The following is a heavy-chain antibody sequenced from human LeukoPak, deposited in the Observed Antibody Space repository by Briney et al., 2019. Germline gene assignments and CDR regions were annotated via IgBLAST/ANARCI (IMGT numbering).Heavy chain of an antibody. D-gene: IGHD2-21*01. V-gene: IGHV3-23*01. Sequence: PGGSLRLSCAASGFTFSSYGMSWVRQAPGKGLERVSAISGSDGSTYYADSVKGRFTISRDNSKNTLYLQMNSLRAEDTAVYYSAKDLFRGRSYPIARNYYYYMDVWGKGTTVTVSS. CDR1: GFTFSSYG. CDR2: ISGSDGST. CDR3: AKDLFRGRSYPIARNYYYYMDV. J-gene: IGHJ6*03.